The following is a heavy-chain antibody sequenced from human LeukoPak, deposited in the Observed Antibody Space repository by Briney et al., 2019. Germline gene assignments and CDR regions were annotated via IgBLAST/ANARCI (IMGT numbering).Heavy chain of an antibody. CDR3: ARSSPHYYDSSGYSFDY. Sequence: SETLSLTCAVSGGSISSGGYSWSWIRQPPGKGLEWIGYIYHSGSTYYNPSLKSRVTISVDRSKNQFPLKLSSVTAAGTAVYYCARSSPHYYDSSGYSFDYWGQGTLVTVSS. J-gene: IGHJ4*02. CDR1: GGSISSGGYS. D-gene: IGHD3-22*01. CDR2: IYHSGST. V-gene: IGHV4-30-2*01.